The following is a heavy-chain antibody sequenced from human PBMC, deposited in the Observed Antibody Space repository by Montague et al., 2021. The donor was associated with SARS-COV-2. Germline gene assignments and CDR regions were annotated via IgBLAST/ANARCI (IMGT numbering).Heavy chain of an antibody. J-gene: IGHJ4*02. Sequence: TLSLTCTVSGGSISSGGYYWSWIRQPPGKGLEWIGYIYYSGSTYYNPSLKSRVTISVDTSKNQFSLKLSSVTVADTAVYYCARVDRIAAAPFDYGGQGTLVTVSS. D-gene: IGHD6-13*01. V-gene: IGHV4-31*03. CDR2: IYYSGST. CDR1: GGSISSGGYY. CDR3: ARVDRIAAAPFDY.